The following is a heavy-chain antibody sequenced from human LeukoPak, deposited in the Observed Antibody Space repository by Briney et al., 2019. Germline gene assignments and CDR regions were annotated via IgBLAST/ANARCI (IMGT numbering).Heavy chain of an antibody. CDR2: IIPIFGTA. CDR3: ARVPLGPPTANWFDP. CDR1: GCSFSSYA. V-gene: IGHV1-69*01. Sequence: GSSVKVSCKASGCSFSSYAISWVRQAPGQGLEWMGGIIPIFGTANYAQKFQGRVTITADESTSTAYMELSSLRSEDTAVYYCARVPLGPPTANWFDPWGQGTLVTVSS. J-gene: IGHJ5*02. D-gene: IGHD3-16*02.